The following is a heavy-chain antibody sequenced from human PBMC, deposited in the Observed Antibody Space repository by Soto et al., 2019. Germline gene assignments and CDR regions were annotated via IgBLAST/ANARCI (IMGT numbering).Heavy chain of an antibody. J-gene: IGHJ3*01. CDR2: INHSGRR. CDR3: ARGRGFMSRNALDL. CDR1: GGSFRGYY. Sequence: QVQLQRWGAGLLRPSETLSLTCAVYGGSFRGYYWTWLRQSPGRGLEWSGEINHSGRRNPNPSLKSRLTIAGDTSRTQFPINLTSVTAADAAVYYCARGRGFMSRNALDLWGQGTRVIVSS. V-gene: IGHV4-34*01.